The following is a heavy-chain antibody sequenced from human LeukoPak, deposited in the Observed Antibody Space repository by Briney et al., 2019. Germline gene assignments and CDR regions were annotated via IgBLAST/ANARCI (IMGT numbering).Heavy chain of an antibody. Sequence: SQTLSLTCTASGGSISSGSYYWSWIRQPAGKGLKWIGRIYTSGSTNYNPSLKSRVTISVDTSKNQFSLKLSSVTAADTAVYYCARDLGILWFDPWGQGTLVTVSS. V-gene: IGHV4-61*02. CDR2: IYTSGST. CDR3: ARDLGILWFDP. D-gene: IGHD1-1*01. J-gene: IGHJ5*02. CDR1: GGSISSGSYY.